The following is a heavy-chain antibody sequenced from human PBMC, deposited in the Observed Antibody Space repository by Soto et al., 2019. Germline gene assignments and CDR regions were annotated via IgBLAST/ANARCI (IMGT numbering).Heavy chain of an antibody. D-gene: IGHD2-15*01. CDR1: GFSLSTSGVG. J-gene: IGHJ5*02. Sequence: SGPTLVKPTQTLTLTCTFSGFSLSTSGVGVGWIRQPPGKALEWLALIYWDDDKRYSPSLKSRLTITKDTSKNQVVLTMTNMDPVDTATYYCAHITGGGGVVVAATPSPAFGPWGQGTLVTVSS. CDR3: AHITGGGGVVVAATPSPAFGP. CDR2: IYWDDDK. V-gene: IGHV2-5*02.